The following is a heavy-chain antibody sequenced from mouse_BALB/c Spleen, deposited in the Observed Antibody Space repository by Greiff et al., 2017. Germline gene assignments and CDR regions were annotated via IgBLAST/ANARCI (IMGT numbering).Heavy chain of an antibody. Sequence: EVQLQQSGPELVKPGASVKISCKASGYSFTGYYMHWVKQSHVKSLEWIGRINPYNGATSYNQNFKDKASLTVDKSSSTAYMELHSLTSEDSAVYYCARWGDYDYFDYWGQGTTLTVSS. CDR2: INPYNGAT. D-gene: IGHD2-4*01. J-gene: IGHJ2*01. CDR1: GYSFTGYY. V-gene: IGHV1-31*01. CDR3: ARWGDYDYFDY.